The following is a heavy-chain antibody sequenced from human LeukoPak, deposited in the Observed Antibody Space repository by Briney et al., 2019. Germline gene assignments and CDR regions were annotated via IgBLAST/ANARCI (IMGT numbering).Heavy chain of an antibody. V-gene: IGHV4-61*02. J-gene: IGHJ4*02. D-gene: IGHD3-10*02. Sequence: PSETLSLTCTVSGGSISSGSYYWSWIRQPAGKGLEWIGRIYTSGSTNYNPSLKSRVTISVDTSKNQFSLKLSSVTAADTAVYYCAREAFDYVNVPEFDYWGQGTLVTVSS. CDR2: IYTSGST. CDR1: GGSISSGSYY. CDR3: AREAFDYVNVPEFDY.